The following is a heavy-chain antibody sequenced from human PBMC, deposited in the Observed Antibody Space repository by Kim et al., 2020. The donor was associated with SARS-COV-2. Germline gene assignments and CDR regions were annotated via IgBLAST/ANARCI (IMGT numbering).Heavy chain of an antibody. CDR2: GRNK. D-gene: IGHD7-27*01. J-gene: IGHJ4*02. V-gene: IGHV3-33*01. CDR3: AREPGRWY. Sequence: GRNKYYADSVKVTVTISRDNSKNTLYLQRNILGAEDTVVYYCAREPGRWYWGQGTLVTVSS.